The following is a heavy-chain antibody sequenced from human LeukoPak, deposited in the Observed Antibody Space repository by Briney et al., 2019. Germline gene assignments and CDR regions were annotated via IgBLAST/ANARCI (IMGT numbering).Heavy chain of an antibody. Sequence: ASVKVSCKASGGTFITYAISWVRQATGQRPEWMGRVIPILGIANYAQRCQGRVTITADKSRSTAYMELSSLRTEDTAVYYCAREEENRLLLPRGQGTLVTVSS. CDR2: VIPILGIA. CDR1: GGTFITYA. V-gene: IGHV1-69*04. J-gene: IGHJ5*02. D-gene: IGHD2-15*01. CDR3: AREEENRLLLP.